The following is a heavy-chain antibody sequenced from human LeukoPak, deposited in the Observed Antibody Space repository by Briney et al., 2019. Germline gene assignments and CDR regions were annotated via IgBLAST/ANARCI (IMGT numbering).Heavy chain of an antibody. CDR3: ARGPQRGAAANYYGMDV. CDR2: INGDGSST. D-gene: IGHD2-2*01. Sequence: GGSLRLSCAVSGFTLSSYWMHWVRQAPGKGLVWVSRINGDGSSTTYADSVKGRFTISRDNAKSTLYLQMNSLRVEDTAVYYCARGPQRGAAANYYGMDVWGQGTTVTVSS. V-gene: IGHV3-74*01. J-gene: IGHJ6*02. CDR1: GFTLSSYW.